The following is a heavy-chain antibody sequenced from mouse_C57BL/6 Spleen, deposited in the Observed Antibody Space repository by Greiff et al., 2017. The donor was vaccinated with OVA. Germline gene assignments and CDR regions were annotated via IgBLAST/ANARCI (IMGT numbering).Heavy chain of an antibody. CDR2: IYPGSGNT. V-gene: IGHV1-76*01. CDR3: ARRGYSNYAYAMDY. CDR1: GYTFTDYY. J-gene: IGHJ4*01. D-gene: IGHD2-5*01. Sequence: VQLKESGAELVRPGASVKLSCKASGYTFTDYYINWVKQRPGQGLEWIARIYPGSGNTYYNEKFKGKATLTAEKSSSTAYMQLSSLTSEDSAVYFCARRGYSNYAYAMDYWGQGTSVTVSS.